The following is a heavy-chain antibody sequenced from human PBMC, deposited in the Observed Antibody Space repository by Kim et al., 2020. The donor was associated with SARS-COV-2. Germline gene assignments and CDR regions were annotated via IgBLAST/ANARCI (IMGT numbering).Heavy chain of an antibody. J-gene: IGHJ4*02. V-gene: IGHV1-3*01. CDR3: ARDMNPTVYDY. CDR1: GYTFKSYP. Sequence: ASVKVSCKASGYTFKSYPIHWLRQAPGQRLEWMGWVNAVNDKTKYSQKFQGRVTITRDTSANTAYMDLSSLTSEDTAIYYCARDMNPTVYDYWGQGTLVTVSS. D-gene: IGHD4-4*01. CDR2: VNAVNDKT.